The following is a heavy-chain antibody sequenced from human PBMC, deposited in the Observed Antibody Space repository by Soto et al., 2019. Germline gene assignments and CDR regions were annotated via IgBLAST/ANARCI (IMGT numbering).Heavy chain of an antibody. CDR3: ARIYCSSTSCLGYAFDI. CDR2: INHSGST. Sequence: QVQLQQWGAGLLKPSETLSLTCAVYGGSFSGYYWSWIRQPPGKGLEWIGEINHSGSTNYNPSLKSRVTISVDTSKNQFSLKLSSVIAADTAVYYCARIYCSSTSCLGYAFDIWGQGTMVTVSS. D-gene: IGHD2-2*01. V-gene: IGHV4-34*01. CDR1: GGSFSGYY. J-gene: IGHJ3*02.